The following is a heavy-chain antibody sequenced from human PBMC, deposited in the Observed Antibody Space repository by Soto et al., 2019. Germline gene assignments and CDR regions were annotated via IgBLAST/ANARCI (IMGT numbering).Heavy chain of an antibody. CDR2: IIPIFGTA. Sequence: SVKVSCKASGGTFSSYAISWVRQAPGQGLEWMGGIIPIFGTADYAQKFQGRVTITADESTSTAYMELGSLRSEDTAVYYCARDPPRVDYYYGMDVWGQGTTVTVSS. CDR3: ARDPPRVDYYYGMDV. J-gene: IGHJ6*02. V-gene: IGHV1-69*13. CDR1: GGTFSSYA.